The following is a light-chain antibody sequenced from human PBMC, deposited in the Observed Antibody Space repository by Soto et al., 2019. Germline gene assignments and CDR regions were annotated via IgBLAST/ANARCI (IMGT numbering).Light chain of an antibody. J-gene: IGLJ1*01. Sequence: QPALTQPASVSGSPGQSITISCTGTSSDVGGYNYVSWYQQHPGKAPKLMIYEVSNRPSGVSNRFSGSKSGNTASLTISGLQAEDEADYYCSSYTSSSRYVFGTGTKVTVL. CDR2: EVS. V-gene: IGLV2-14*01. CDR1: SSDVGGYNY. CDR3: SSYTSSSRYV.